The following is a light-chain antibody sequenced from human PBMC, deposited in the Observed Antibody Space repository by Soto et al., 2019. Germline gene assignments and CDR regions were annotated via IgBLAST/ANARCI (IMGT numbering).Light chain of an antibody. CDR1: QSVSSSY. CDR2: GAS. V-gene: IGKV3-20*01. J-gene: IGKJ2*01. Sequence: EIVLTQSPGTLSLSPGERATLSCRASQSVSSSYLAWYQQTPGQAPRLLIYGASSRPTGIPDRFSGSGSGTDFTLTISRLEPEDFAVYYCQQYGSSPMYTFGQGTKLEIK. CDR3: QQYGSSPMYT.